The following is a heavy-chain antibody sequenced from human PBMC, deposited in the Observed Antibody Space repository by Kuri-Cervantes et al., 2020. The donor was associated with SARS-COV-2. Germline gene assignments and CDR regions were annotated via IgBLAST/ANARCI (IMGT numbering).Heavy chain of an antibody. V-gene: IGHV3-66*01. J-gene: IGHJ4*02. CDR1: GFTVSSNY. CDR3: ARDLYFDY. Sequence: GESLKISCAASGFTVSSNYMSWVHQAPGKGLEWVSVIYSGGSTYYADSVKGRFTISRDNAKNSLYLQMNSLRAEDTAVYYCARDLYFDYWGQGTLVTVSS. CDR2: IYSGGST.